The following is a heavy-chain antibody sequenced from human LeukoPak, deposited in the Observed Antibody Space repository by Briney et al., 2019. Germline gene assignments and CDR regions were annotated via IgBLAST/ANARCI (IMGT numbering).Heavy chain of an antibody. CDR2: IYHSGST. V-gene: IGHV4-38-2*01. CDR3: ASLTVVTQTNY. D-gene: IGHD4-23*01. J-gene: IGHJ4*02. CDR1: GYSISSGYY. Sequence: SETLSLTCAVSGYSISSGYYWGWIWQPPGKGLEWIGSIYHSGSTYYNPSLKSRVTISVDTSKNQFSLKLSSVTAADTAVYYCASLTVVTQTNYWGQGTLVTVSS.